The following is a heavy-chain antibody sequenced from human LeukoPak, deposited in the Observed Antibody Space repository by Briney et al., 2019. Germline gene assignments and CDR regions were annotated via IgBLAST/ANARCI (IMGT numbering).Heavy chain of an antibody. V-gene: IGHV3-23*05. J-gene: IGHJ4*02. CDR2: IDRSSTYI. CDR1: GFTFSTYT. Sequence: GGSLRLSCAASGFTFSTYTMTWVRQAPGKGLEWVSSIDRSSTYISYADSVKGRFTISRDNSKNTLYLQMNSLRAEDTAVYYCAKSPYGSGSYYNPFDYWGQGTLVTVSS. D-gene: IGHD3-10*01. CDR3: AKSPYGSGSYYNPFDY.